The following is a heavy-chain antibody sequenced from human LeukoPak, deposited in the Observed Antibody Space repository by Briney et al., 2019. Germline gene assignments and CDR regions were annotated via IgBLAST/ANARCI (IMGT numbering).Heavy chain of an antibody. D-gene: IGHD2-15*01. CDR1: GFTFSSYW. V-gene: IGHV3-23*01. Sequence: GGSLRLPCAASGFTFSSYWMSWVRQAPGKGLEWVSAISGSGGSTYYTDSVKGRFIISRDNSKNTLYLQMNSLRAEDTAVYYCAKRATPSPHFDYWGQGTLVTVSS. CDR2: ISGSGGST. J-gene: IGHJ4*02. CDR3: AKRATPSPHFDY.